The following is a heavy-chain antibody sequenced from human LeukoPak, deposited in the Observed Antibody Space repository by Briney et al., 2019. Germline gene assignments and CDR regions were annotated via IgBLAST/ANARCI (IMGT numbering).Heavy chain of an antibody. V-gene: IGHV3-21*01. D-gene: IGHD3-22*01. CDR3: ASAITMIVDDAFDI. Sequence: GGSLRLSCAASGFTFSSYSMNWVRQAPGKGLEWVSSISSSSSYIYYADSVKGRFTISSDNAKNSLYLQMNSLRAEDTAVYYCASAITMIVDDAFDIWGQGTMVTVSS. CDR2: ISSSSSYI. CDR1: GFTFSSYS. J-gene: IGHJ3*02.